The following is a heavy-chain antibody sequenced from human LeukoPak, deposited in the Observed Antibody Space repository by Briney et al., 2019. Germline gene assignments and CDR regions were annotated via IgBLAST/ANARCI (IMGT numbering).Heavy chain of an antibody. D-gene: IGHD2-15*01. J-gene: IGHJ3*02. V-gene: IGHV3-11*06. CDR1: GFTFSAYY. Sequence: GGSLRLSCAASGFTFSAYYMSWIRHAPGEGLEWVSYISSSSSYTNYADSVKGRFTISRDNAKNSLYLQMNSLRAEDTAVYYCARVGYCSGGSCYPDAFDIWGQGTMVTVSS. CDR3: ARVGYCSGGSCYPDAFDI. CDR2: ISSSSSYT.